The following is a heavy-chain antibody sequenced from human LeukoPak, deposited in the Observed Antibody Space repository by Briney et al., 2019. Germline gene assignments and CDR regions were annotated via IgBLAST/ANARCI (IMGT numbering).Heavy chain of an antibody. Sequence: PGRSLRLSCAASGFTFSSYGMHWVRQAPGKGLEWVAVISYDGSIKYYADSVKGRFTISRDNSKNTLYLQMNSLRAEDTAVYYCAKAQRPTTTVTFIDYWGQGTLVTVSS. CDR2: ISYDGSIK. CDR3: AKAQRPTTTVTFIDY. CDR1: GFTFSSYG. V-gene: IGHV3-30*18. J-gene: IGHJ4*02. D-gene: IGHD4-17*01.